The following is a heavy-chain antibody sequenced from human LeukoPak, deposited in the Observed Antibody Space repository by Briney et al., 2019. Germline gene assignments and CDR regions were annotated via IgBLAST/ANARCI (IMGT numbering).Heavy chain of an antibody. CDR1: GYSFTSYW. J-gene: IGHJ4*02. V-gene: IGHV5-51*01. D-gene: IGHD5-18*01. CDR2: IYPGDSDT. CDR3: ASVLDSYGLDY. Sequence: GESLKISCKGSGYSFTSYWIGWARQMPGKGLEWVGTIYPGDSDTRYSPSFQGQVTISADKSISTAYLQWSSLKASDTAMYYCASVLDSYGLDYWGQGTLVTVSS.